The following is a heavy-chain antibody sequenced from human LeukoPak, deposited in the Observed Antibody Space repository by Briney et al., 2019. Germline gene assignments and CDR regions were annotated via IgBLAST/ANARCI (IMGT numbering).Heavy chain of an antibody. CDR1: GVTVSSNY. CDR3: ARPRYGSSWYAFDI. V-gene: IGHV3-53*01. Sequence: GGSLRLSCAASGVTVSSNYMSWVRQAPGKGLEWVSVIYSGGSTYYSDSVKGRFTLSRDTSKNTLYLQMKSVRAEDTAVYYCARPRYGSSWYAFDIWGQGTIVTVSS. CDR2: IYSGGST. D-gene: IGHD6-13*01. J-gene: IGHJ3*02.